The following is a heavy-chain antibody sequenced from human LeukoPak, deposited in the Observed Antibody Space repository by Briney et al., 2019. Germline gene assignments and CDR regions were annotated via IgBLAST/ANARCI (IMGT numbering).Heavy chain of an antibody. CDR1: GYTFTGYY. CDR3: ARWMATIENYFDY. J-gene: IGHJ4*02. CDR2: INPNSGGT. Sequence: ASVKVSCKASGYTFTGYYMHWVRQAPGQGLEWMGWINPNSGGTNYAQKFQGRVTMTRDMSTSTVYMELSSLRSEDTAVYYCARWMATIENYFDYWGQGTLVTVSS. D-gene: IGHD5-24*01. V-gene: IGHV1-2*02.